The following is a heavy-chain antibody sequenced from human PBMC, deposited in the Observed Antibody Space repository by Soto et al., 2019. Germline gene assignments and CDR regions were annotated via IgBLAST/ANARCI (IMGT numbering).Heavy chain of an antibody. CDR3: ARHSFGYYDSSGYYRLGAFDI. D-gene: IGHD3-22*01. V-gene: IGHV4-59*08. CDR2: IYYSGST. J-gene: IGHJ3*02. CDR1: GGSISSYY. Sequence: SETLSLTCTVSGGSISSYYWSWIRQPPGKGLEWIGYIYYSGSTNYNPSLKSRVTISVDTSKNQFSLKLSSVTAADTAVYYCARHSFGYYDSSGYYRLGAFDIWGQGTMVTVSS.